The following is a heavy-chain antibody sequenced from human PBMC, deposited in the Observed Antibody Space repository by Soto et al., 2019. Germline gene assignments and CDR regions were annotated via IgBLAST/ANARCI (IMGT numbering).Heavy chain of an antibody. V-gene: IGHV4-59*08. J-gene: IGHJ3*02. Sequence: SETLCLTCTVSGGSISSYYGSWIRQPPGKGLEWIGYIYYSGSTNYNPSLKSRVTISVDTSKNQFSLKLSSVTAADTAVYYCASGGYDYIWGSYRSPHFDIWGQGTMVTVSS. D-gene: IGHD3-16*02. CDR3: ASGGYDYIWGSYRSPHFDI. CDR1: GGSISSYY. CDR2: IYYSGST.